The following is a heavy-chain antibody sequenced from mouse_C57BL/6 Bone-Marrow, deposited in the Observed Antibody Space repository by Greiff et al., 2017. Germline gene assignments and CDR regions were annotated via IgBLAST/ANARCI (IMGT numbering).Heavy chain of an antibody. J-gene: IGHJ1*03. CDR2: IRGGGGNT. CDR1: GFTFSSYT. Sequence: EVHLVESGGGLVKPGGSLKLSCAASGFTFSSYTLSWVRQTPEKRRQWVAAIRGGGGNTYYPDSVKGRFTISRDNDKNILYLQMSSLRSEDTALYYCSRQVTTVLATKYFDVWGTGTTVTVSS. D-gene: IGHD1-1*01. CDR3: SRQVTTVLATKYFDV. V-gene: IGHV5-9*01.